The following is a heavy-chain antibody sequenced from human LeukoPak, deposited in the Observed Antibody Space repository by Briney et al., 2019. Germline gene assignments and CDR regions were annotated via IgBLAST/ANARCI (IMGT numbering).Heavy chain of an antibody. CDR3: ARGGFSGYYYYGMDV. V-gene: IGHV1-2*02. Sequence: ASVKVSCKASGYTFTGYYMHWVRQAPGQGLEWMRWINPNSGGTNYAQKFQGRVTMTRDTSISTAYMELSRLRSDDTAVYYCARGGFSGYYYYGMDVWGQGTTVTVSS. J-gene: IGHJ6*02. D-gene: IGHD3-10*01. CDR1: GYTFTGYY. CDR2: INPNSGGT.